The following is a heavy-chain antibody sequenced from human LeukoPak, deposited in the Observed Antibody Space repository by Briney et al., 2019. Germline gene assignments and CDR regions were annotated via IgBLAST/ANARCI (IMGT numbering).Heavy chain of an antibody. Sequence: SETLSLTCTVSGGSISSSSYYWGWIRQPPGKGLEWIGSIYYSGSTYYNPSLKSRVTISVDTSKNQFSLKLSSVTAADTAVYYCARHSPFCDYVSWFDPWGQGTLVTVSS. CDR1: GGSISSSSYY. CDR3: ARHSPFCDYVSWFDP. D-gene: IGHD3-16*01. J-gene: IGHJ5*02. V-gene: IGHV4-39*01. CDR2: IYYSGST.